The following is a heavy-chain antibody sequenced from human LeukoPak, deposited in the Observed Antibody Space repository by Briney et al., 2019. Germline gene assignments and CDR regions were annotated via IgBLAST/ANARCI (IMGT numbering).Heavy chain of an antibody. J-gene: IGHJ5*02. CDR3: ARAQVGAPTDL. CDR2: IHGDGDNI. D-gene: IGHD1-26*01. Sequence: GGSLRLSCAASGFPFSSYAMYWVRQAPGKGLVWVARIHGDGDNISYADSVRGRFTITRDNAKDTLYLHMNSLRPEDTAVYYCARAQVGAPTDLWGQGTLVTVSS. CDR1: GFPFSSYA. V-gene: IGHV3-74*01.